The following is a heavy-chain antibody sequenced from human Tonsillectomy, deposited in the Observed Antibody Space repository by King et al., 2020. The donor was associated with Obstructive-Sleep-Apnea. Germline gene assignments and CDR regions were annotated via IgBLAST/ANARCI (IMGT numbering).Heavy chain of an antibody. CDR1: GASINSYF. Sequence: QLQESGPGLVKPSETLSLTCTVSGASINSYFWSWLRQPPGKGLEWSGYFYYNGSPNYNPSLKSRVTISVDTSKNQFSLRLRSVTAADTAVYYCARGLRGANYYGSGSHFDYWGQGTLVTVSS. CDR2: FYYNGSP. V-gene: IGHV4-59*01. CDR3: ARGLRGANYYGSGSHFDY. J-gene: IGHJ4*02. D-gene: IGHD3-10*01.